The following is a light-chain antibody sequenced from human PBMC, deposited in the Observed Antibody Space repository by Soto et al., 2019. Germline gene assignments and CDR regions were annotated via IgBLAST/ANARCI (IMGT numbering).Light chain of an antibody. CDR3: QQYSSYPIT. CDR2: KAS. V-gene: IGKV1-5*03. Sequence: DIQMTQSPSTLSASVGDRVTITCRASQSFSSWLAWYQQKPGKAPKLLIYKASSLESGVPSRFSGSGSGTEFTLTISSLQPDDFATYYCQQYSSYPITFGQGTRLEIK. CDR1: QSFSSW. J-gene: IGKJ5*01.